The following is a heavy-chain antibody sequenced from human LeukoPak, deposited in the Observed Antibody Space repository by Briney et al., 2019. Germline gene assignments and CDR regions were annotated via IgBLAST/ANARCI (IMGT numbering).Heavy chain of an antibody. D-gene: IGHD6-19*01. J-gene: IGHJ4*02. Sequence: GGSLRLSCTASGFTFGDYAMSWFRQAPGKGLEWVGFIRSKAYGGTTEYAASVKGRFTISRDDSKSNAYLQMNSLKTEDTAVYYCTRVGPTYSSGWTYYFDYWGQGTLVTVSS. CDR2: IRSKAYGGTT. V-gene: IGHV3-49*03. CDR1: GFTFGDYA. CDR3: TRVGPTYSSGWTYYFDY.